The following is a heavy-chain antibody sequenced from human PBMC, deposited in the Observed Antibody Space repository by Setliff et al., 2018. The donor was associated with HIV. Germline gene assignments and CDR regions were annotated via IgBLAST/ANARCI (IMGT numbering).Heavy chain of an antibody. J-gene: IGHJ4*02. CDR2: ILSDGSNE. Sequence: PGGSLRLSCVASGFTFNSHTMHWVRQAPGKGLEWVTVILSDGSNEYYADSVYGRFTISRDNSKNTLYLEMNSLRTEDMAVYYCAREGGSSDSLDYWGQGTLVTVSS. CDR3: AREGGSSDSLDY. V-gene: IGHV3-30*04. D-gene: IGHD6-13*01. CDR1: GFTFNSHT.